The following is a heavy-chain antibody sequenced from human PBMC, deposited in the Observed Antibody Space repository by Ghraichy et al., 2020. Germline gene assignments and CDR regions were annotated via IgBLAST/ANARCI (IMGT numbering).Heavy chain of an antibody. D-gene: IGHD6-13*01. CDR2: ISSGGGSI. CDR3: GGSGGSLFFPRVDY. V-gene: IGHV3-21*01. Sequence: GGSLRLSCAASGFNFRAYCMNWVRQVPGKGLEWVSYISSGGGSISYADSVKGRFTISRDDATTSVYLQMTSLRVEDTAVYYCGGSGGSLFFPRVDYWRQGTLVTRSS. J-gene: IGHJ4*02. CDR1: GFNFRAYC.